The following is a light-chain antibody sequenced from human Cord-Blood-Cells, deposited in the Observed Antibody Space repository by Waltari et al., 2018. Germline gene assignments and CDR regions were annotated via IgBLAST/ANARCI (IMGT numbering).Light chain of an antibody. V-gene: IGLV2-14*01. CDR3: SSYTSSSTRV. Sequence: QSALTPPAPLSGSTRQSFTIPCPAISGDVGSYTYGTWYQQHPGKAPKLMIYDFSHRPSGVSNRFSGSKSGNTASLTISGLQAEDEADYYCSSYTSSSTRVFGGGTKLTVL. CDR1: SGDVGSYTY. CDR2: DFS. J-gene: IGLJ3*02.